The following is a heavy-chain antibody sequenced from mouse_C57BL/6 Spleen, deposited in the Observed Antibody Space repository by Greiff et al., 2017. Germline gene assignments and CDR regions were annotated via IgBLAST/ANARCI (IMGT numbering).Heavy chain of an antibody. CDR3: ARNNYYSNYDFDY. J-gene: IGHJ2*01. CDR1: GFTFSSYT. D-gene: IGHD2-5*01. Sequence: DVKLVESGGGLVKPGGSLKLSCAASGFTFSSYTMSWVRQTPEKRLEWVATISGGGGNTYYPDSVKGRFTISRDNAKNTLYLQMSSLRSEDTALYYCARNNYYSNYDFDYWGQGTTLTVSS. V-gene: IGHV5-9*01. CDR2: ISGGGGNT.